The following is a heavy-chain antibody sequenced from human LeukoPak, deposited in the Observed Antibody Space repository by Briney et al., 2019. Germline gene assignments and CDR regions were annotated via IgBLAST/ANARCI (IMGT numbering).Heavy chain of an antibody. CDR2: IYYSGST. Sequence: SETLSLTCTVSGGSISSYHWSWIRQPPGKGLEWIGYIYYSGSTNYNPSLESRVTISVDTSKKQFSLKLTSVTATDTAVYYCASLMVRGGPFYSWGQGTLVTVSS. D-gene: IGHD3-10*01. CDR3: ASLMVRGGPFYS. CDR1: GGSISSYH. V-gene: IGHV4-59*08. J-gene: IGHJ4*02.